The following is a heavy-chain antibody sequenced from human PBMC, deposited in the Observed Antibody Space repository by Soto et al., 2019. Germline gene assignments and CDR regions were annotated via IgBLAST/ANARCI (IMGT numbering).Heavy chain of an antibody. CDR2: VSGSGGST. D-gene: IGHD4-17*01. CDR1: GFTFSDYA. J-gene: IGHJ4*02. CDR3: AQALKPTGY. V-gene: IGHV3-23*01. Sequence: GGSLRLSCEASGFTFSDYAMSWVRQAPGKGLGWVAGVSGSGGSTYHADSVKGRFTISRDNSKNTLYLQMNSLRAEDRAVYYCAQALKPTGYWGQGTLVTVSS.